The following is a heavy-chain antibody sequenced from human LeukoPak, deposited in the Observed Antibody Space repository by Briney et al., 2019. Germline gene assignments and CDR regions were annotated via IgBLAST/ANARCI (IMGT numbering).Heavy chain of an antibody. V-gene: IGHV3-23*01. CDR2: ITGTGGGT. CDR3: AKDDAWGRYQD. J-gene: IGHJ1*01. D-gene: IGHD3-16*01. CDR1: GFTFSNYW. Sequence: PGGSLRLSCAASGFTFSNYWMHWVRQAPGKGLVWVSAITGTGGGTFYAHAVKGRFTISGDNSKNTLYLQMSSLGAEDTAVYFCAKDDAWGRYQDWGQGTLVTVSS.